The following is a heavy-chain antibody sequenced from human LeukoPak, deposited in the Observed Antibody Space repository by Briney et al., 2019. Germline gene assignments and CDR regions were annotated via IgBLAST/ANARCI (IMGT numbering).Heavy chain of an antibody. CDR2: MKSDGSST. D-gene: IGHD1-26*01. CDR3: ARGRSSGSYSGEY. J-gene: IGHJ4*02. V-gene: IGHV3-74*01. CDR1: GFTFSSYW. Sequence: GGSLRLSCAASGFTFSSYWMHWVRQAPGKGLMWVSRMKSDGSSTSYADSVKGRFTISRDNAKNTLYLQMNSLRAEDTAVYYCARGRSSGSYSGEYWGQGTLVTVSS.